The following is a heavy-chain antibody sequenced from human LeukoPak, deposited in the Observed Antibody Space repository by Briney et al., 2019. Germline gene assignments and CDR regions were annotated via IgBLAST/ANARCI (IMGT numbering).Heavy chain of an antibody. CDR2: IYYSEST. CDR1: GGSIISYH. J-gene: IGHJ3*02. CDR3: ACCVLRYFHACDI. Sequence: SETLSLTCTVSGGSIISYHWSWIGQPPGKGLEWIEYIYYSESTNYNPSLKRRDTISVDTSKNQVSLKLSSVTAADTAVYYCACCVLRYFHACDIWGQGTMVTVSS. V-gene: IGHV4-59*01. D-gene: IGHD3-9*01.